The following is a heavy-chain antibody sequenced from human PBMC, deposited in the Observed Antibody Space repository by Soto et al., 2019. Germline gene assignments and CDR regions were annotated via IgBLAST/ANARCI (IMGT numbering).Heavy chain of an antibody. V-gene: IGHV1-18*01. CDR3: GRGGLAVSGTYDY. J-gene: IGHJ4*02. D-gene: IGHD6-19*01. CDR2: ISGSNGDT. Sequence: VHLVQSGAEVKESGASVKVSCKASGYTFINYGVAWVRRAPGQGPEWMGWISGSNGDTKYAQNLQNRVSLTTDTSTNTAYMELRSLRADDTAIYFCGRGGLAVSGTYDYWGQGTLVTVSS. CDR1: GYTFINYG.